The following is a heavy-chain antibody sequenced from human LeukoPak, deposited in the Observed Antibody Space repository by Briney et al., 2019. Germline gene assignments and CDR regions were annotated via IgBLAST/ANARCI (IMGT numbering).Heavy chain of an antibody. J-gene: IGHJ5*01. CDR2: INPNSGVT. CDR3: SGDASKRSVFAS. D-gene: IGHD2-15*01. V-gene: IGHV1-2*06. Sequence: GASVKVSCKASGYTFSGYSMHWVRQAPGQGLEWMGRINPNSGVTYYAQKFQGRVTMTSDTSITTAYMELSSLTSDDTSNYYCSGDASKRSVFASGGQGTLVIVSS. CDR1: GYTFSGYS.